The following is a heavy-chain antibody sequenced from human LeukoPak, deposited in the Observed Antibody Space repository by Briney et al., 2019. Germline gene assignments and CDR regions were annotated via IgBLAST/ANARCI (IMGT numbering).Heavy chain of an antibody. J-gene: IGHJ4*02. CDR3: ARRRRIAAAGCYFDY. D-gene: IGHD6-13*01. CDR2: INHSGST. Sequence: SETLSLTCAVYGGSFSGYYWSWIRPPPGKGLEWIGEINHSGSTNYNPSLKSRVTISVDTSKNQFSLKLSSVTAADTAVYYCARRRRIAAAGCYFDYWGQGTLVTVSS. CDR1: GGSFSGYY. V-gene: IGHV4-34*01.